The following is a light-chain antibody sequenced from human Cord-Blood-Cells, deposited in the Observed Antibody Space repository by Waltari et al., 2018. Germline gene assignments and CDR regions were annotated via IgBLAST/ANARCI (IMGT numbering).Light chain of an antibody. CDR2: EGS. CDR1: SSDVGSYNL. Sequence: QSALTQPASVSGSPGQSITISCTGPSSDVGSYNLVSWYQQHPGKAPKLMIYEGSKRPSGVSNRCSGSKSGNTASLTISGLQAEDEADYYCCSYAGSSTWVFGGGTKLTVL. V-gene: IGLV2-23*01. J-gene: IGLJ3*02. CDR3: CSYAGSSTWV.